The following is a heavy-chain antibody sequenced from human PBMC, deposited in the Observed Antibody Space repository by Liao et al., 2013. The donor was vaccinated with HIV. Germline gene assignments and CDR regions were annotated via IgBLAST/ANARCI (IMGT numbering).Heavy chain of an antibody. CDR2: IYTSGST. CDR3: ARGSPDYIYSYGHDPEYFDY. J-gene: IGHJ4*02. V-gene: IGHV4-61*02. D-gene: IGHD5-18*01. CDR1: GDSISSGSYY. Sequence: QVQLQESGPGLVKPSQTLSLTCTVSGDSISSGSYYWSWIRQPAGKGLEWIGRIYTSGSTNYNPSLKSRVTISVDTSKNQFSLKLSSVTAADTAVYYCARGSPDYIYSYGHDPEYFDYWGQGTLVTVSS.